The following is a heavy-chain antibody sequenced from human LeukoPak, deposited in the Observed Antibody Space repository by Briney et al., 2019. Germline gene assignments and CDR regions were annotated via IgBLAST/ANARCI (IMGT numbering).Heavy chain of an antibody. V-gene: IGHV3-21*01. CDR1: GFTFSSYS. D-gene: IGHD5-18*01. CDR3: AREDTAMVLYYFDY. J-gene: IGHJ4*02. Sequence: GGSLRLSCAASGFTFSSYSMNWVPQAPGKGLEWVSSISSSSSYIYYADSVKGRFTISRDNAKNSLYLQMNSLRAEDTAVYYCAREDTAMVLYYFDYWGQGTLVTVSS. CDR2: ISSSSSYI.